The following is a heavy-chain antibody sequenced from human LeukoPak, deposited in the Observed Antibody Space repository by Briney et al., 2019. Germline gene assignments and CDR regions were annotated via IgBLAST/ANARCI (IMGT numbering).Heavy chain of an antibody. CDR3: AKDILTGYQVFDY. CDR2: ISSSGSTI. V-gene: IGHV3-48*03. Sequence: GGTLRLSCAASGFTFSSYEMNWVRQAPGKGLEWVSYISSSGSTIYYADSVKGRFTISRDNAKNSLYLQMNSLRAEDTAVYYCAKDILTGYQVFDYWGQGTLVTVSS. CDR1: GFTFSSYE. D-gene: IGHD3-9*01. J-gene: IGHJ4*02.